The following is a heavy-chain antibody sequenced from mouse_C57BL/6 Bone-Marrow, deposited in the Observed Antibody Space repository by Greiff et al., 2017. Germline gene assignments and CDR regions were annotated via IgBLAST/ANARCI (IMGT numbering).Heavy chain of an antibody. Sequence: VQLKESGPGLAKPSQTLSLTCSVTGYSITSDYWNWIRKFPGNKLEYMGYISSSGSTYYNPSLKSRISIPRDTSKNQSYLQLNSVTTEDTATFYCARSYDGYSLGWWGQGTTLTVSS. CDR2: ISSSGST. CDR3: ARSYDGYSLGW. D-gene: IGHD2-3*01. J-gene: IGHJ2*01. V-gene: IGHV3-8*01. CDR1: GYSITSDY.